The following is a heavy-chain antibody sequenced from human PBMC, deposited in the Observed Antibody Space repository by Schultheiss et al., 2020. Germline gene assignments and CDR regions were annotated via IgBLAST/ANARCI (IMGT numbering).Heavy chain of an antibody. J-gene: IGHJ6*02. CDR1: GFTFSSYA. CDR3: ARDREWLVRGGYYYYYYGMDV. D-gene: IGHD6-19*01. CDR2: ISYDGSNK. V-gene: IGHV3-30-3*01. Sequence: LSLTCAASGFTFSSYAMHWVRQAPGKGLEWVAVISYDGSNKYYADSVKGRFTISRDNSKNTLYLQMNSLRAEDTAVYYCARDREWLVRGGYYYYYYGMDVWGQGTTVTVSS.